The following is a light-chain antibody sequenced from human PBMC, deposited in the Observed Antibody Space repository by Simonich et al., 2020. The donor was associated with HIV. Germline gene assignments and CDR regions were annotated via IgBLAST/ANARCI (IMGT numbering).Light chain of an antibody. CDR1: QSVGST. CDR3: QQYNNWPRT. Sequence: EIVMTQSPATLSVSPGERATLSCRASQSVGSTLAWYQQKPGQAPRLLIYGASTRATDIPARFSASGSGTEFTLTISSMQSEDFAVYYCQQYNNWPRTFGQGTKVEIK. J-gene: IGKJ1*01. V-gene: IGKV3-15*01. CDR2: GAS.